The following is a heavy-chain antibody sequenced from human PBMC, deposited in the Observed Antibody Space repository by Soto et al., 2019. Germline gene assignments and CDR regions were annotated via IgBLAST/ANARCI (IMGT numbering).Heavy chain of an antibody. V-gene: IGHV3-30*18. CDR2: ISYDGSNK. CDR1: GFTFSSYG. J-gene: IGHJ4*02. CDR3: AKXLGVHYGSGSYYDYFDY. Sequence: PGGSLRLSCAASGFTFSSYGMHWVRQAPDKGLEWVAVISYDGSNKYYADSVKGRFTISRDNSKNTLYLQMNSLRAEDTAVYYCAKXLGVHYGSGSYYDYFDYWGQGTLVTVSS. D-gene: IGHD3-10*01.